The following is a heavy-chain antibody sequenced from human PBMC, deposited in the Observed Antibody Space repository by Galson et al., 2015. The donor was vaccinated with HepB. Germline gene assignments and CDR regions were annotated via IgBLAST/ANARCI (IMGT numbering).Heavy chain of an antibody. CDR1: GGSISSYY. D-gene: IGHD3-22*01. J-gene: IGHJ4*02. CDR3: AKYDSSGFDY. CDR2: IYYSGNT. Sequence: LSLTCTVSGGSISSYYWSWIRQPPGKGLEWIGYIYYSGNTNYNPSLKSRVTISVDTSKNQFSLKLSSVTAADTAVYYCAKYDSSGFDYWGQGTLVTVSS. V-gene: IGHV4-59*01.